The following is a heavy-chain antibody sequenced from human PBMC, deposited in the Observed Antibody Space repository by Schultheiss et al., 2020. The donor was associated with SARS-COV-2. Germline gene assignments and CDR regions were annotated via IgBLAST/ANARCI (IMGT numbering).Heavy chain of an antibody. CDR1: GFTFSDYY. J-gene: IGHJ6*02. Sequence: GGSLRLSCAASGFTFSDYYMSWIRQAPGKGLEWVSYISSSDSYIYYADSVKGRFTISRDNSKNTLYLQMNSLRAEDTAVYYCARVVDNWNYVHYYYGMDVWGQGTTVTVSS. D-gene: IGHD1-7*01. CDR2: ISSSDSYI. CDR3: ARVVDNWNYVHYYYGMDV. V-gene: IGHV3-11*01.